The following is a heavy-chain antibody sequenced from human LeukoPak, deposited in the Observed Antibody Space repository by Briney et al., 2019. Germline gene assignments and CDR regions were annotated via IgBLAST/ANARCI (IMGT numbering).Heavy chain of an antibody. CDR3: AKDISCSGGSCYSAMDV. CDR1: GFTFDDYT. CDR2: ISWDGGSA. J-gene: IGHJ6*04. D-gene: IGHD2-15*01. V-gene: IGHV3-43*01. Sequence: GGSLRLSCAASGFTFDDYTMHWVRQAPGKGLEWVSLISWDGGSAYYAGSVKGRFTISRDNSKNSLYLQMNSLRTEDTALYYCAKDISCSGGSCYSAMDVWGKGTKVNVSS.